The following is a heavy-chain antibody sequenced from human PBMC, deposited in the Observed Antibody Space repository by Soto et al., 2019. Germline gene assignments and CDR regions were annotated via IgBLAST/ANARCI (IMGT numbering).Heavy chain of an antibody. V-gene: IGHV3-53*02. CDR1: GFSVSYSY. CDR3: ARERGIVGAYGDY. D-gene: IGHD1-26*01. Sequence: EVQLVETGGGLIQPGGSLRLSCAASGFSVSYSYMSWVRQAPGKGLEWVSVIYSGSGGSTYYADSVKVRFTISRDSSKNTLYLQMNSLRAEDTAVYYCARERGIVGAYGDYWGQGTLVTVSS. CDR2: IYSGSGGST. J-gene: IGHJ4*02.